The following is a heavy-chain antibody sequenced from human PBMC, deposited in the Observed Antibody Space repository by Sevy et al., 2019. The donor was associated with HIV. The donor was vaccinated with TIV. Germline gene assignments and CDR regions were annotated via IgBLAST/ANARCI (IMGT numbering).Heavy chain of an antibody. V-gene: IGHV3-21*01. CDR1: GFTFSSYS. J-gene: IGHJ6*02. Sequence: GGSLRLSCAASGFTFSSYSMNWVRQAPGKGLEWVSSISSSSSYIYYADSVKGRFTISRDNAKNSLYLQMNSLRAEDTAVYYRARDWAVAGTHYYYGMDVWGQGTTVTVSS. CDR2: ISSSSSYI. D-gene: IGHD6-19*01. CDR3: ARDWAVAGTHYYYGMDV.